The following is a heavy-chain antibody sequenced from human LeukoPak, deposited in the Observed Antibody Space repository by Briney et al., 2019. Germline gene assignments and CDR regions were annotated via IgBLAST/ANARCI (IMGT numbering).Heavy chain of an antibody. J-gene: IGHJ4*02. CDR3: ARAGLDDILTGYDY. CDR2: IWYDGSNK. CDR1: GFTFSSYG. V-gene: IGHV3-33*01. Sequence: SGGSLRLSCAASGFTFSSYGMHWVRQAPGKGLEWVAVIWYDGSNKYYADSVKGRFTISRDNSKNTLYLQMNSLRAEDTAVYYCARAGLDDILTGYDYWGQGTLVTVSS. D-gene: IGHD3-9*01.